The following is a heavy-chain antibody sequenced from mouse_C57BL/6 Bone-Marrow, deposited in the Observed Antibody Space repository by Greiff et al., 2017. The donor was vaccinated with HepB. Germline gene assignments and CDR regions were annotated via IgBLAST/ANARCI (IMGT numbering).Heavy chain of an antibody. CDR1: GFNIKDDY. V-gene: IGHV14-4*01. D-gene: IGHD1-1*01. J-gene: IGHJ3*01. CDR2: IDPENGDT. Sequence: VQLQQSGAELVRPGASVKLSCTASGFNIKDDYMHWVQQRPEQGLEWIGWIDPENGDTEYASKFQGKATITADTSSNTAYLQLSSLTSEDTAVYYCTPTPYYGSSLAYWGQGTLVTVSA. CDR3: TPTPYYGSSLAY.